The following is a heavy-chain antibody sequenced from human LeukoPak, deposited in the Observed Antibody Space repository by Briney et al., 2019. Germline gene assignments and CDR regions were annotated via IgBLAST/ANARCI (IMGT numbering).Heavy chain of an antibody. D-gene: IGHD3-22*01. Sequence: SVKVSCKASGGTFISYAISWVRQAPGQGREWMGGIIPIFGTANYVQKFQGRVTITTDESTSTVYMELSRQRSEDTAGYYCAKVYDSSGYVFDYWGQGTLVTVSS. J-gene: IGHJ4*02. CDR2: IIPIFGTA. CDR3: AKVYDSSGYVFDY. V-gene: IGHV1-69*05. CDR1: GGTFISYA.